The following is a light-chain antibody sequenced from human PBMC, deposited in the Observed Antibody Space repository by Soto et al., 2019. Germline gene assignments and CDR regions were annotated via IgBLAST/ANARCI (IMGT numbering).Light chain of an antibody. J-gene: IGLJ7*01. CDR1: SSNIGAGYD. Sequence: QSVLTQPPSVSGAPGQRVTISCTGSSSNIGAGYDVHWYQQLPGTAPKLLIYGNSNRPSGVPDRFSGSKSGTSASLAITGLQAEDEADYYCQSYDSSRAVFGGGTLLTVL. V-gene: IGLV1-40*01. CDR2: GNS. CDR3: QSYDSSRAV.